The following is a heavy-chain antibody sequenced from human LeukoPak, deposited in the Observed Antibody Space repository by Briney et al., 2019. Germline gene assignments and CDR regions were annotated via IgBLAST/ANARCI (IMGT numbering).Heavy chain of an antibody. Sequence: PSETLSLTCTVSGGSISSSSYYWGWIRQPPGTGLEWIGSIYYSGSTYYNPSLKSRVTISVDTSKNQFSLKLSSVTAADTAVYYCARARGGYYYYYMDVWGKGTTVTVSS. J-gene: IGHJ6*03. D-gene: IGHD3-16*01. CDR1: GGSISSSSYY. V-gene: IGHV4-39*07. CDR3: ARARGGYYYYYMDV. CDR2: IYYSGST.